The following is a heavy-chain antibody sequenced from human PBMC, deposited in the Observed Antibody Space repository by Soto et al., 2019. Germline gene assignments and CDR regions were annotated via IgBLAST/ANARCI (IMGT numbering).Heavy chain of an antibody. Sequence: GGSLRLSCAASGFTFSDYYMSWIRQAPGKGLEWVSYISSSGSTIYYADSVKGRFTISRDNAKNSLYLQMNSLRAEDTAVYYCARDGRLRNWNDKGFYYYYMDVWGKGTTVTVSS. CDR1: GFTFSDYY. CDR2: ISSSGSTI. CDR3: ARDGRLRNWNDKGFYYYYMDV. D-gene: IGHD1-1*01. J-gene: IGHJ6*03. V-gene: IGHV3-11*01.